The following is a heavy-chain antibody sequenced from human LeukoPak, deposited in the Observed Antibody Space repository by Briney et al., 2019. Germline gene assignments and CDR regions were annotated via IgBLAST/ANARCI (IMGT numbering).Heavy chain of an antibody. Sequence: SETLSLTCAVYGGSFSGYFWNWIRQPPGKGLEWIGEINHSGSTNYNPSLKSRATISVDRSKNRFSLKLTSVTAADTAVYYCARANEISNYNWFDPWGQGTLVTVSS. CDR2: INHSGST. V-gene: IGHV4-34*01. J-gene: IGHJ5*02. CDR1: GGSFSGYF. D-gene: IGHD1-1*01. CDR3: ARANEISNYNWFDP.